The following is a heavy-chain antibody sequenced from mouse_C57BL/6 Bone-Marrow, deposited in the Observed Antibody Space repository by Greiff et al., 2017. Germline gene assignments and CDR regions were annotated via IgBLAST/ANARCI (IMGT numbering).Heavy chain of an antibody. CDR3: ARLKNYGSSYYWYFDV. V-gene: IGHV5-2*01. Sequence: EVQRVESGGGLVQPGESLKLSCESNEYEFPSHDMSWVRKTPEKRLELVAAINSDGGSTYYPDTMERRFIISRDNTKKTLYLQMSSLRSEDTALYYCARLKNYGSSYYWYFDVWGTGTTVTVSS. CDR2: INSDGGST. CDR1: EYEFPSHD. D-gene: IGHD1-1*01. J-gene: IGHJ1*03.